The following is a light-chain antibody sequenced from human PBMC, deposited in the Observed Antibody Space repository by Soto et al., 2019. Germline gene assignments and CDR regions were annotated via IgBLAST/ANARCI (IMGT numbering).Light chain of an antibody. V-gene: IGKV3-11*01. CDR1: QSVRSY. J-gene: IGKJ5*01. CDR3: QQRSNWPPIT. CDR2: DAS. Sequence: EIVLTQSRATLSLSPGERAALSCRASQSVRSYLAWYQQKPGQAPRLLIHDASHRAAGIPARFSGSGFGTDFTLTISSLEPEDAAVYYCQQRSNWPPITFGQGTRLEIK.